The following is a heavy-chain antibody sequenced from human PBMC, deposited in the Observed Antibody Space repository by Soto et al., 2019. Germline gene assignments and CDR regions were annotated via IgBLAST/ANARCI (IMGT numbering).Heavy chain of an antibody. V-gene: IGHV1-69*13. CDR1: GGTFASSA. Sequence: SVKVSCKASGGTFASSAISWVRQAPGQGLEWMGVIIPVFPTANYAQKFQDRVTITAEHSTSTAYMELSSLRSEDTAIYYCARDITGTPHVGGMDVWGQGTTVTVS. CDR3: ARDITGTPHVGGMDV. J-gene: IGHJ6*02. CDR2: IIPVFPTA. D-gene: IGHD1-20*01.